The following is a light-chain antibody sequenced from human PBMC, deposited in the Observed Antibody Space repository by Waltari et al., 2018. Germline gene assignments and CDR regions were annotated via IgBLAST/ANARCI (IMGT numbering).Light chain of an antibody. J-gene: IGKJ4*01. V-gene: IGKV3-11*01. Sequence: DIVLTQSPATLSLSPGERATLSCRASQNMNIYLAWYQQKPGPAPRLLIYDASNRATGVPARFSGSGSGTDFTLTISSLEPEDFAVYYCQQRTKWVTFGGGTTLDIK. CDR3: QQRTKWVT. CDR1: QNMNIY. CDR2: DAS.